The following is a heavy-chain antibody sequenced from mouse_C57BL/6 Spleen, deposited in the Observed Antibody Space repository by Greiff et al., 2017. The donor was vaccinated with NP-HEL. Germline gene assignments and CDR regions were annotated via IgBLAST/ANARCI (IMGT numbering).Heavy chain of an antibody. J-gene: IGHJ2*01. CDR3: ARDGSSYFDY. Sequence: QVQLKESGAELARPGASVKLSCKASGYTFTSYGISWVKQRTGQGLEWIGEIYPRSGNTYYNEKFKGKATLTADKSSSTAYMELRSLTSEDSAVYFCARDGSSYFDYWGQGTTLTVSS. CDR1: GYTFTSYG. CDR2: IYPRSGNT. V-gene: IGHV1-81*01. D-gene: IGHD1-1*01.